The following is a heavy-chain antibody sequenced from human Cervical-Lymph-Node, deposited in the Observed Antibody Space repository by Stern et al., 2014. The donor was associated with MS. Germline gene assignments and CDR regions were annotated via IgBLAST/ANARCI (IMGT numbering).Heavy chain of an antibody. CDR2: VIPIFGTA. J-gene: IGHJ4*02. CDR3: ARGSRYCSGGSCY. D-gene: IGHD2-15*01. CDR1: GGTFSSYA. V-gene: IGHV1-69*01. Sequence: VQLVESGAGVKKPGASVKVSCKASGGTFSSYAISWVRQAPGQGLEWMGGVIPIFGTANYVPKFQGRVTITADESTSTAYMELSSLRSEDTAVYYCARGSRYCSGGSCYWGQGTLVTVSS.